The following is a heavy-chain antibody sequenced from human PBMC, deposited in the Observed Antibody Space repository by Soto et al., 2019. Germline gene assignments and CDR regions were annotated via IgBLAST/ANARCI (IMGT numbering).Heavy chain of an antibody. Sequence: ASVKVSCKASGFTFTSYAMHWVRQAPGQRLEWMGWINAGNGNTKYSQKFQGRVTMTRNTSISTAYMELSSLRSEDTAVYYCAREVGNRVDDWGQGTLVTVSS. CDR3: AREVGNRVDD. CDR2: INAGNGNT. J-gene: IGHJ4*02. CDR1: GFTFTSYA. D-gene: IGHD1-26*01. V-gene: IGHV1-3*01.